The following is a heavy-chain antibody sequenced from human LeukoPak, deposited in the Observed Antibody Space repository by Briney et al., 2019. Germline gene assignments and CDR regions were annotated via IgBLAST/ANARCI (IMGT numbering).Heavy chain of an antibody. D-gene: IGHD3-16*01. CDR3: ARERSSAGNYVWGSYGNSYYYYYYMDV. CDR1: GGSFSGYY. CDR2: INHSGST. Sequence: PSETLSLTCAVYGGSFSGYYWSWIRQPPGKGPEGVGEINHSGSTNYNPSLKGRVTIAVDTSKNQFALKLSSGTAADTAVYYCARERSSAGNYVWGSYGNSYYYYYYMDVWGKGTTVTVSS. V-gene: IGHV4-34*01. J-gene: IGHJ6*03.